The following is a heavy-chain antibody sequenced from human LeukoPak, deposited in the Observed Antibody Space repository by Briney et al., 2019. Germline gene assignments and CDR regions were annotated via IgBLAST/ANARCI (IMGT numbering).Heavy chain of an antibody. J-gene: IGHJ4*02. CDR2: IIHTGRT. V-gene: IGHV4-34*01. CDR3: ARGILVTVYAAFDY. CDR1: GGPFSGYY. Sequence: SETLSLTCGVYGGPFSGYYWTWIRQSPGMGLGWIGEIIHTGRTNYSPSLTSRVSLSVDTSKNQSSLELSSVTAADTAVYYCARGILVTVYAAFDYWGQGTLVTVSS. D-gene: IGHD2/OR15-2a*01.